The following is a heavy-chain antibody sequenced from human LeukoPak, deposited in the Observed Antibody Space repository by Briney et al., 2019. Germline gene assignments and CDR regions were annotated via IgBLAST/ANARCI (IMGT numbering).Heavy chain of an antibody. J-gene: IGHJ2*01. V-gene: IGHV4-34*01. CDR1: GGSLSGYY. CDR2: INHSGST. Sequence: SETLSLTCAVYGGSLSGYYWSWIRQPPGKGLEWIGDINHSGSTNYNPSLKSRVTISVDASKNQFSLKLSSVTAADTAVYYCARGKSGSEFPSYWYFDLWGRGTLVTVSS. CDR3: ARGKSGSEFPSYWYFDL. D-gene: IGHD5-12*01.